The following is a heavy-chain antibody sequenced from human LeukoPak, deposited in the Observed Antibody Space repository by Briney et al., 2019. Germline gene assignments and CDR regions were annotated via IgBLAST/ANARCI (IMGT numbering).Heavy chain of an antibody. CDR2: ISGYTT. Sequence: GGSLRLPCAASGFTFSSSGMNWARQAPGKGLQWVSGISGYTTYYADSVKGRFTISRDNSKNTLYLQMNSLRAEDTAIYYCAKAHQILQYFGPSDYWGQGTLVTVSS. D-gene: IGHD3-9*01. V-gene: IGHV3-23*01. CDR3: AKAHQILQYFGPSDY. J-gene: IGHJ4*02. CDR1: GFTFSSSG.